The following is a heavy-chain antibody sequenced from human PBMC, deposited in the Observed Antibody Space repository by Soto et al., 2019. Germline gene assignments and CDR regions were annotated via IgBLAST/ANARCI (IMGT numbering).Heavy chain of an antibody. CDR3: AGDGTLQAVAGTWFDP. Sequence: QVQLVQSGAEVKKPGASVKVSCKASGYTFTSYYMHWVRQAPGQGLEWMGIINPSGGSTSYAQKFQGGVTMARAKSTRPVCMGLSSLRSEDTAVYYCAGDGTLQAVAGTWFDPWGQGTLVTVSS. D-gene: IGHD6-19*01. J-gene: IGHJ5*02. CDR2: INPSGGST. CDR1: GYTFTSYY. V-gene: IGHV1-46*01.